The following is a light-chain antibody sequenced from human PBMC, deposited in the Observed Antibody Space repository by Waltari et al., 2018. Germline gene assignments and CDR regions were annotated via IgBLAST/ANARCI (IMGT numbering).Light chain of an antibody. CDR3: ATWDDSLKGWV. J-gene: IGLJ3*02. V-gene: IGLV1-44*01. CDR2: RND. Sequence: QSVLTQPPSASGTPGQRVTISCSGSSSNLGSNTVNWHQQLPGTAPKLHIYRNDQRPSGVPDRFSGSRSGTSASLAISGLHSEDEADYYCATWDDSLKGWVFGGGTKLTVL. CDR1: SSNLGSNT.